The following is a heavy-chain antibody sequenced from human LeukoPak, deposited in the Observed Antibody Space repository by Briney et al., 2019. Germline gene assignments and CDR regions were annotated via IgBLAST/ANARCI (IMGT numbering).Heavy chain of an antibody. CDR1: GFTFIRYA. V-gene: IGHV3-64*01. D-gene: IGHD3-3*01. Sequence: GGSLRLSCEASGFTFIRYAMYWVRQAPGKGLEYVSGISSNGDSTSYGNSVKDRFTISRDNSKNALYLQMGSLRAEDMAVYYCARGRYDFWGGSTLDYWGQGALVTVPS. CDR3: ARGRYDFWGGSTLDY. CDR2: ISSNGDST. J-gene: IGHJ4*02.